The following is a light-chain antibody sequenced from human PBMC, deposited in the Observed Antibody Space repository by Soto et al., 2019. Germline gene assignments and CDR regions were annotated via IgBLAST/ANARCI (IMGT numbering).Light chain of an antibody. J-gene: IGLJ1*01. Sequence: LTQPPSASGSPGQSVTISCTGTSSDVGGYDYVSWYQQHPGKAPKLMIYEVTIRPSGVSDRFSGSKSGNTASLTVSGLXAEDEADYYCSSYTGGNPSYVFGTGTKVTVL. CDR3: SSYTGGNPSYV. CDR1: SSDVGGYDY. CDR2: EVT. V-gene: IGLV2-8*01.